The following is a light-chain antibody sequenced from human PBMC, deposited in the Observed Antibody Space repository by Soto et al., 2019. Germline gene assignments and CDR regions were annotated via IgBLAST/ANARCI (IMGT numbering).Light chain of an antibody. CDR3: QKYSSVLT. V-gene: IGKV1-27*01. J-gene: IGKJ5*01. CDR2: AAS. CDR1: QGISNF. Sequence: DIQMTQSPSSLSASVGDRVTITCRASQGISNFLAWYQQKPGKVPKLLISAASTLQSGVPSRFSGSGSGTAFTLTITSLQPEDVATYYCQKYSSVLTFGKGTRLEIK.